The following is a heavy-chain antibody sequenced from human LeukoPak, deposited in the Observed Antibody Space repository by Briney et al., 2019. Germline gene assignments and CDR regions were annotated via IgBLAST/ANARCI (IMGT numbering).Heavy chain of an antibody. Sequence: PSETLSLTCAVSGGSISSYYWSWIRQPPGKGLEWIGYIYYSGSTNYNPSLKSRVTISVDTSKNQFSLKLSSVTAADTAVYYCARGHYYGSGSYNWFDPWGQGTLVTVSS. J-gene: IGHJ5*02. CDR3: ARGHYYGSGSYNWFDP. CDR1: GGSISSYY. CDR2: IYYSGST. V-gene: IGHV4-59*01. D-gene: IGHD3-10*01.